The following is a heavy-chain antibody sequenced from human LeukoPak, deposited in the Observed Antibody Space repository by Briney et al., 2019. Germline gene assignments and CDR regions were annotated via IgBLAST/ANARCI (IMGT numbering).Heavy chain of an antibody. CDR1: GYTFTSYY. CDR3: ASYRGRWLQSNRPYYFDY. V-gene: IGHV1-46*01. Sequence: ASVKVSCKVSGYTFTSYYMHWVRQAPGQGLEWMGIINPSGGSTSYAQKFQGRVTMTRDTSTSTVYMELSSLRSEDTAVYYCASYRGRWLQSNRPYYFDYWGQGTLVTVSS. J-gene: IGHJ4*02. D-gene: IGHD5-24*01. CDR2: INPSGGST.